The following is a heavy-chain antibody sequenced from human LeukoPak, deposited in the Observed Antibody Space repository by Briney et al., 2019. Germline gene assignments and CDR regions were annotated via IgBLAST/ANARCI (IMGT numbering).Heavy chain of an antibody. CDR1: GGSISSYY. CDR3: ARETRGSYYPEYFQH. D-gene: IGHD1-26*01. V-gene: IGHV4-59*01. J-gene: IGHJ1*01. Sequence: PSEPLSLTCTVSGGSISSYYWSWIRQPPGKGLEWIGYIYYSGSTNYNPSLKSRVTISVDTSKNQFSLKLSSVTAADTAVYYCARETRGSYYPEYFQHWGQGTLVTVSS. CDR2: IYYSGST.